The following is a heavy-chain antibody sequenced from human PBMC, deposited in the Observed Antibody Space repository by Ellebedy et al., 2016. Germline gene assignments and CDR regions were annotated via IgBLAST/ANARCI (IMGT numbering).Heavy chain of an antibody. Sequence: GESLKISCAASGFTVSSTYLSWVRQAPGKGLEWVSLIYAGGSTYYADSVKGRFTISRDNSKNTLYLQMNSLRAEDTAVYYCAKEVGGYYYYGMDVWGQGTTVTVSS. CDR2: IYAGGST. CDR3: AKEVGGYYYYGMDV. CDR1: GFTVSSTY. V-gene: IGHV3-53*01. J-gene: IGHJ6*02.